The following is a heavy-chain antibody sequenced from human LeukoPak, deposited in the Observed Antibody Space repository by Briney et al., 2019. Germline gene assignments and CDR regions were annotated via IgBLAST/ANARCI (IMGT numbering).Heavy chain of an antibody. CDR2: INHGGST. Sequence: SETLSLTCAVYGGSFSGYYWSWIRQPPGKGLEWIGEINHGGSTNYNPPLKSRVTISEDTSKNHFSLKLRSVTAADTAVYYCARGGTAYYYGSGSYLAYWGQGTLVTVSS. V-gene: IGHV4-34*01. CDR3: ARGGTAYYYGSGSYLAY. J-gene: IGHJ4*02. D-gene: IGHD3-10*01. CDR1: GGSFSGYY.